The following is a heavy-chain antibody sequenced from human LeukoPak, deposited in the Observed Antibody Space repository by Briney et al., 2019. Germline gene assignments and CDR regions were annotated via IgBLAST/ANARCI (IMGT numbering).Heavy chain of an antibody. J-gene: IGHJ5*02. Sequence: GASVKVSCKVSGYTLSELSIHWVRQAPGKGLEWMGGFDPEDGETIYAQKFQGRVTMTEDTSTDTAYMELTSLRSEDTAVYYCARSEILLWFGELYPRFDPWGQGTLVTVPS. CDR3: ARSEILLWFGELYPRFDP. CDR1: GYTLSELS. D-gene: IGHD3-10*01. V-gene: IGHV1-24*01. CDR2: FDPEDGET.